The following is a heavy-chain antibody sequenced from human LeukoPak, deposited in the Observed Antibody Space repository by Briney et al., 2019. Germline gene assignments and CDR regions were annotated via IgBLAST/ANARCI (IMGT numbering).Heavy chain of an antibody. Sequence: PGGSLRLSCAASGYTFSSYSMNWVRQAPGKGLEWVSSISSSSYIYYADSVKGRFTISRDNAKNSLYLQMNSLRAEDTAVHYCARYGDAFDIWGQGTMVTVSS. CDR2: ISSSSYI. CDR3: ARYGDAFDI. V-gene: IGHV3-21*01. J-gene: IGHJ3*02. CDR1: GYTFSSYS. D-gene: IGHD3-10*01.